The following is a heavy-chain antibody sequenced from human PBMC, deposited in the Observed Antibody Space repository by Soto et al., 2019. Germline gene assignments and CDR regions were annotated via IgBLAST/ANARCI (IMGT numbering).Heavy chain of an antibody. CDR3: ARRGWFGDREEDENYYYGMDV. CDR1: GFTFSSYG. CDR2: IWYDGSNK. J-gene: IGHJ6*02. V-gene: IGHV3-33*01. Sequence: GGSLRLSCAASGFTFSSYGMHWVRQAPGKGLEWVAVIWYDGSNKYYADSVKGRFTISRDNSKNTLYLQMNSLRAEDTAVYYCARRGWFGDREEDENYYYGMDVWGQGTTVTVSS. D-gene: IGHD3-10*01.